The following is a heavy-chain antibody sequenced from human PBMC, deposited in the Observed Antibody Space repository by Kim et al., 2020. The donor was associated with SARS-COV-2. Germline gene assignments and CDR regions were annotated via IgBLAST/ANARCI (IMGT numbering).Heavy chain of an antibody. CDR3: ARDRRGFNPYYGMDV. Sequence: GGSLRLSCAASGFTFSSYAMSWVRQAPGKGLEWVSGISGNGESTYYADSGKGRFTISRDTSKSTLYLQMNSLRAEDTAVYYCARDRRGFNPYYGMDVWGQGTTVIVSS. CDR1: GFTFSSYA. CDR2: ISGNGEST. J-gene: IGHJ6*02. D-gene: IGHD3-10*01. V-gene: IGHV3-23*01.